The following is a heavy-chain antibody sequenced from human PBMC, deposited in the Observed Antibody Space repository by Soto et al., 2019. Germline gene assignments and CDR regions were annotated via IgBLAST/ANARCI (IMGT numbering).Heavy chain of an antibody. V-gene: IGHV4-39*07. D-gene: IGHD6-19*01. CDR2: IYYSGST. Sequence: PSETLSLTCTVSGRRISSSSYYWGWMRQPPGKGLEWIGSIYYSGSTYSNPSLKSRVTISVDTSKNQFSLKLSSVTAADTAVYYCARELPRIEVAGLIHLSWFDPWGQGTLVTVS. J-gene: IGHJ5*02. CDR1: GRRISSSSYY. CDR3: ARELPRIEVAGLIHLSWFDP.